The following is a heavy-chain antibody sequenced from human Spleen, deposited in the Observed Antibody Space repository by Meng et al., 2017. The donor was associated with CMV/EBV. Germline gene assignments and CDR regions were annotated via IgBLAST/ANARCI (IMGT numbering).Heavy chain of an antibody. CDR3: PNGEMPGATGDY. CDR2: ISGSCGST. Sequence: GESLKISCGASGFTFSSYSMTWVRQAPGRGLEWVSVISGSCGSTDYADSVTGRFTISRDNSKNTLYLQMNSLRAEDTAVDYCPNGEMPGATGDYWGQGTLVTVSS. D-gene: IGHD5-12*01. V-gene: IGHV3-23*01. J-gene: IGHJ4*02. CDR1: GFTFSSYS.